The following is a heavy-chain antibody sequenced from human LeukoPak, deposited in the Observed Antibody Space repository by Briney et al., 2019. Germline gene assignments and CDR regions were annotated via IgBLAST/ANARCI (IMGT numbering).Heavy chain of an antibody. CDR1: GFTFSSYS. J-gene: IGHJ4*02. CDR3: ARDRVTIFGVAPNDY. Sequence: GGSLRLSCAASGFTFSSYSMNWVRQAPGKGLEWVSYISSSSTIYYADSVKGRFTISRDNAKNSLYLQMNSLRAEDTAVYYCARDRVTIFGVAPNDYWGQGTLVTVSS. V-gene: IGHV3-48*01. CDR2: ISSSSTI. D-gene: IGHD3-3*01.